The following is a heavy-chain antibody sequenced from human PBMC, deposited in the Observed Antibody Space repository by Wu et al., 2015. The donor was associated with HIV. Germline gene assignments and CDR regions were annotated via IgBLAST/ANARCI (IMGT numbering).Heavy chain of an antibody. CDR2: MNPNSGNT. CDR3: ARQYSRWLDAPTSFDI. J-gene: IGHJ3*02. D-gene: IGHD6-6*01. CDR1: GYTFTSYD. Sequence: QVQLVQSGAEVKKPGASVKVSCKASGYTFTSYDINWVRQATGQGLEWMGWMNPNSGNTGYAQKFQGRVTMTRNTSISTAYMELSSLRSEDTAVYYCARQYSRWLDAPTSFDIVGPRDNGHRLF. V-gene: IGHV1-8*01.